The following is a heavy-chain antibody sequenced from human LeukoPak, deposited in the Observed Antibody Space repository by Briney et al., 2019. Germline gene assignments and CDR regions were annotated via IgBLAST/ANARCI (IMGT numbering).Heavy chain of an antibody. CDR3: ARCRPDSSGSADY. V-gene: IGHV3-23*01. J-gene: IGHJ4*02. CDR2: ITGSGGST. CDR1: GFTFSTYA. Sequence: GGSLRLSCAASGFTFSTYAMTCVRQAPGKGLEWVSSITGSGGSTYYADSVKGRFTISRDNSENTVFLQMYSLRAEDTAVYYCARCRPDSSGSADYWGQGTLVTVSP. D-gene: IGHD6-19*01.